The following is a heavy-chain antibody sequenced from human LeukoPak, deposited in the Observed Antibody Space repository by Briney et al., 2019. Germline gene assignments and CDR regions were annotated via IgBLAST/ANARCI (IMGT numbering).Heavy chain of an antibody. CDR3: ARDYGVNYYYYYGMDV. V-gene: IGHV1-18*01. CDR1: GYTFTSYG. D-gene: IGHD4-17*01. J-gene: IGHJ6*02. Sequence: ASVKVSCKASGYTFTSYGICWVRQAPGQGLEWMGWISAYNGNTNYAQKLQGRVTMTTDTSTSTAYMELRSLRSDDTAVYYCARDYGVNYYYYYGMDVWGQGTTVTVSS. CDR2: ISAYNGNT.